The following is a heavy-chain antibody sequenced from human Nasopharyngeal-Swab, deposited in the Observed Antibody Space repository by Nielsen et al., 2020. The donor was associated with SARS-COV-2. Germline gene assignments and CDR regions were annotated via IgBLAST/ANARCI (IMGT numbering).Heavy chain of an antibody. CDR3: ARMGTYYYDLLYGMDV. Sequence: GESLKISCAASGSTFSSYGMHWVRQAPGKGLEWVAVIWYDGSNKYYADSVKGRFTISRDNSKNTLYLQMNSLRAEDTAVYYCARMGTYYYDLLYGMDVWGQGTTVTVSS. CDR1: GSTFSSYG. V-gene: IGHV3-33*08. D-gene: IGHD3-22*01. J-gene: IGHJ6*02. CDR2: IWYDGSNK.